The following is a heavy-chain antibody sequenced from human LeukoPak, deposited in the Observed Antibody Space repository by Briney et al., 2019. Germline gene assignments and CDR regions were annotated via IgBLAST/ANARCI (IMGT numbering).Heavy chain of an antibody. D-gene: IGHD3-3*01. V-gene: IGHV1-18*01. CDR1: GYTFTSYG. CDR3: ARDGGYDFWSGYNYYGMDV. Sequence: ASVKVSCKASGYTFTSYGISWVRQAPGQGLEWMGWISAYNGNTNYAQKLQGRVTMTTGTSTSTAYMELRSLRSDDTAVYYCARDGGYDFWSGYNYYGMDVWGQGTTVTVSS. J-gene: IGHJ6*02. CDR2: ISAYNGNT.